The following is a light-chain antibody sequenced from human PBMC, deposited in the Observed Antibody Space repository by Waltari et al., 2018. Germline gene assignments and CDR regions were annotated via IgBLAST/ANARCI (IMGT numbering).Light chain of an antibody. CDR2: DVT. CDR1: GGNFGGYNF. Sequence: QSALTQPASVSGSPGQSITISCTGTGGNFGGYNFVPWYQQHPGKAPKLMIYDVTKRPSGVSDRFSGSKSGNTASLTISGLQAEDEADYYCSSYTSSSTVVFGGGTKLTVL. CDR3: SSYTSSSTVV. V-gene: IGLV2-14*01. J-gene: IGLJ2*01.